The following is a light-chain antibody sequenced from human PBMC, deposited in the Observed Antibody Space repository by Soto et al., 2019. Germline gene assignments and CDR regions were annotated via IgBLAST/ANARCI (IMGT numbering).Light chain of an antibody. V-gene: IGLV1-40*01. CDR1: SSNIGAGYD. CDR3: QSYDSSLSGYVV. J-gene: IGLJ2*01. CDR2: GNT. Sequence: QSVLTQPPSVSGAPGQRVTISCTGSSSNIGAGYDVHWYQQLPGTAPKVLIYGNTNRPSGVPDRFSGSRSGTSASLAITGLQAEDEGDYYCQSYDSSLSGYVVFGGGTKLTVL.